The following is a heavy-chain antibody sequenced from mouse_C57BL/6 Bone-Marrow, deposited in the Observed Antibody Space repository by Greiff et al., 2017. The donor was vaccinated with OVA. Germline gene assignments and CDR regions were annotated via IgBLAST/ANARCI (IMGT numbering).Heavy chain of an antibody. D-gene: IGHD4-1*01. CDR3: ARGLGHDY. J-gene: IGHJ2*01. CDR1: GYTFTDYY. CDR2: INPNNGGT. Sequence: EVKLQQSGPELVKPGASVKISCKASGYTFTDYYMNWVKQSHGKSLEWIGDINPNNGGTSYNQKFKGKATLTVDKSSSTAYMELRSLTSEVSAVYYCARGLGHDYWGQGTTLTVSS. V-gene: IGHV1-26*01.